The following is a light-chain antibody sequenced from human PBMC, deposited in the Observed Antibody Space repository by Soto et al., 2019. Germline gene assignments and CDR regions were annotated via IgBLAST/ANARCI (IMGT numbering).Light chain of an antibody. CDR1: SSNIGSNT. Sequence: QSVLTQPPSASGTPGQRVTISCSGSSSNIGSNTVNWYQQLTGTATKLLIYSNNQRPSGVPDRFSGSKSGTSASLAISGLQSEDEADYYCAAWDDSLNGVVFGGGTKRTVL. V-gene: IGLV1-44*01. CDR2: SNN. J-gene: IGLJ2*01. CDR3: AAWDDSLNGVV.